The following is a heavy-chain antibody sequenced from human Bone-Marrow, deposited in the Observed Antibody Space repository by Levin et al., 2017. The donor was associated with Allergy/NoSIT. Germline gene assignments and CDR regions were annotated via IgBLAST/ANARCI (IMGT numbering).Heavy chain of an antibody. V-gene: IGHV1-2*02. CDR2: INPNSGGT. D-gene: IGHD1-26*01. CDR1: GYTFTGYY. CDR3: VRDGGYSHWYFDL. J-gene: IGHJ2*01. Sequence: ASVKVSCKASGYTFTGYYMHWVRQAPGQGLEWMGWINPNSGGTNYAQKFQGRVTMTRDTSISTAYMELSRLRSDDMAVYYCVRDGGYSHWYFDLWGRGTLVTVSS.